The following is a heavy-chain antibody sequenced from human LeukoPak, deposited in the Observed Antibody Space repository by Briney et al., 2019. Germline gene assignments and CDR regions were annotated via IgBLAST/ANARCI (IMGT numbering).Heavy chain of an antibody. J-gene: IGHJ1*01. D-gene: IGHD2-21*02. CDR2: IYSGGST. Sequence: TGGSLRLSCAASGFSVSSNYMSWVRQAPGKGLEWVSVIYSGGSTYHADSVKGRFTISRDNSKNTLYLQMKSLRAEDTAVYYCARTDETAPAEDFQHWGQGTLVTVSS. V-gene: IGHV3-53*01. CDR1: GFSVSSNY. CDR3: ARTDETAPAEDFQH.